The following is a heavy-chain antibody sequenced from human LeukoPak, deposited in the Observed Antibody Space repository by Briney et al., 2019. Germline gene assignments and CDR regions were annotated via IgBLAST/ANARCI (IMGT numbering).Heavy chain of an antibody. V-gene: IGHV1-18*01. D-gene: IGHD3-3*01. CDR3: ARVEGPSIFGVIDY. CDR1: GYIFTNYG. CDR2: ISVYNGDT. J-gene: IGHJ4*02. Sequence: ASVKVSCTASGYIFTNYGISWVRQAPGQGLEWMGWISVYNGDTNYAQKLQGRVTMTTDTSTSTAYMEVRSLRSDDTAVYFCARVEGPSIFGVIDYWGQGTLVTISS.